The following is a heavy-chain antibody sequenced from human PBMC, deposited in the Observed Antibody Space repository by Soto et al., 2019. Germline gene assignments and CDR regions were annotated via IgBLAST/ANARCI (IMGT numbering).Heavy chain of an antibody. Sequence: QVQLVESGGGVVQPGGSLILSCAASRFTLSNCGMHWVRQAPGRGLEWVAMISHDGNEKHYIDSVKGRFTISTDDSKNTLYLQMNSLRPEDTAVYYCAKDLYTSGWYNYFDPWGQGTLVTVSS. CDR2: ISHDGNEK. V-gene: IGHV3-30*18. CDR3: AKDLYTSGWYNYFDP. J-gene: IGHJ5*02. CDR1: RFTLSNCG. D-gene: IGHD6-19*01.